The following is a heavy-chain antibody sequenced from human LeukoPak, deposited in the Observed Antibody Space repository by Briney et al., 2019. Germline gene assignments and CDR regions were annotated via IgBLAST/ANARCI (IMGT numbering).Heavy chain of an antibody. D-gene: IGHD1-26*01. J-gene: IGHJ4*02. CDR1: GFTFSSDA. V-gene: IGHV3-23*01. Sequence: GSLRLSCAASGFTFSSDAMSWVRQAPGKGQGWVSAISDSGGSTYYADSVKGRFTISRDNYKNTQYLQMNSLRAEDTDVYYCARGGIVEATRGGDIDYWGQGTLVTVSS. CDR3: ARGGIVEATRGGDIDY. CDR2: ISDSGGST.